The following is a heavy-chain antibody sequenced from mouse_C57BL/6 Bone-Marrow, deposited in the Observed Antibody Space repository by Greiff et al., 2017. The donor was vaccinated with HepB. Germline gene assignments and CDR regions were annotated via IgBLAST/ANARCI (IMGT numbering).Heavy chain of an antibody. CDR3: ARENWEGFDY. V-gene: IGHV3-6*01. J-gene: IGHJ2*01. D-gene: IGHD4-1*01. CDR2: ISYDGSN. Sequence: VQLKQSGPGLVKPSQSLSLTCSVTGYSITSGYYWNWIRQFPGNKLEWMGYISYDGSNNYNPSLKNRISITRDTSKNQFFLKLNSVTTEDTATYYCARENWEGFDYWGQGTTLTVSS. CDR1: GYSITSGYY.